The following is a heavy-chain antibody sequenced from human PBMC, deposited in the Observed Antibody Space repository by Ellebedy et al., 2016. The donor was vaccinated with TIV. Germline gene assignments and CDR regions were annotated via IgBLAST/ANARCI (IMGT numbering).Heavy chain of an antibody. Sequence: GESLKISCAPSGFIFSHYHMHWVRQAPGKGLDWVAAIWYAGTTKYYGDSVKGRFTISRDNSKNTLSLQMNSLRVEDTAVYYCARTPYRSSWYLPDHDFWGQGTLVTVSS. D-gene: IGHD6-13*01. CDR2: IWYAGTTK. CDR3: ARTPYRSSWYLPDHDF. CDR1: GFIFSHYH. V-gene: IGHV3-33*01. J-gene: IGHJ4*02.